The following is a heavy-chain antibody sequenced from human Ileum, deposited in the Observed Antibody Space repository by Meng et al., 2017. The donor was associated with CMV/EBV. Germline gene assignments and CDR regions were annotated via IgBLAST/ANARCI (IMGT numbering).Heavy chain of an antibody. J-gene: IGHJ4*02. Sequence: QGQRRGSGQGLVKPSHTLSLTCTVSGGSISIGDYSWSWIRQPPGKGLEWIGYIYYSGSTYYNPSLKSRVTISVDTSKNQFSLKLSSVTAADTAVYYCARGVGLTYYYDSSGYYYFDYWAREPWSPSPQ. CDR2: IYYSGST. V-gene: IGHV4-30-4*08. CDR3: ARGVGLTYYYDSSGYYYFDY. D-gene: IGHD3-22*01. CDR1: GGSISIGDYS.